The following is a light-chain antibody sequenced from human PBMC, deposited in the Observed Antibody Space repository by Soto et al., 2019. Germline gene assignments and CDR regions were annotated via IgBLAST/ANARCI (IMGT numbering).Light chain of an antibody. Sequence: FMLTQPHSVSESPGKTVTISCTRSSDSIASNYVQWYQQRPGSAPTTVIYEDNQRPSGVPDRFSGSIDSSSNSASLTISGLKTEDEADYYCQSYDSSIPVVFGGGTKLTVL. CDR1: SDSIASNY. V-gene: IGLV6-57*04. CDR3: QSYDSSIPVV. CDR2: EDN. J-gene: IGLJ2*01.